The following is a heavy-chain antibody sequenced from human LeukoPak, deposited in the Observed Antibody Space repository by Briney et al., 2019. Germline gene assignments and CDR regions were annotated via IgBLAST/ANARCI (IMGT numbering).Heavy chain of an antibody. Sequence: SETLSLTCAVYGGSFSGYYWSWIRQPPGKGLEWIGEINHSGSTNYNPSLKSRVTISVDTSKNQFSLKLSSVTVADTAVYYCARTVRQQLVFFDYWGQGTLVTVSS. D-gene: IGHD6-13*01. V-gene: IGHV4-34*01. CDR1: GGSFSGYY. CDR3: ARTVRQQLVFFDY. CDR2: INHSGST. J-gene: IGHJ4*02.